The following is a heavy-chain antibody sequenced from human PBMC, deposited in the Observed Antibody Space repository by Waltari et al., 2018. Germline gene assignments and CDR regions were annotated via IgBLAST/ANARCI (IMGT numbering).Heavy chain of an antibody. CDR3: ARVVSGTGANYYYRMDV. Sequence: QVQLQQWGAGLLKPSETLSLTCAVYGGSFSGYYWSWIRQPPGKGLEWIGEINHSGSTNYNPSLKSRVTISVDTSNNQLSLRLTSVTAADTAVYYCARVVSGTGANYYYRMDVWGQGTTVTVSS. D-gene: IGHD1-26*01. J-gene: IGHJ6*02. CDR2: INHSGST. V-gene: IGHV4-34*01. CDR1: GGSFSGYY.